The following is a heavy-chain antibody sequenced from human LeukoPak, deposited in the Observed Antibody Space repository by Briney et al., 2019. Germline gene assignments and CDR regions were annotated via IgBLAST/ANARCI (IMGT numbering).Heavy chain of an antibody. J-gene: IGHJ5*02. CDR2: INHSGST. V-gene: IGHV4-34*01. CDR3: ARGLRYFDWLLSWFDP. D-gene: IGHD3-9*01. CDR1: DGSFSGYY. Sequence: SETLSLTCAVYDGSFSGYYWSWIRQPPGKGLEWIGEINHSGSTNYNPSLKSRVTISVDTSKNQFSLKLSSVTAADTAVYYCARGLRYFDWLLSWFDPWGQGTLVTVSS.